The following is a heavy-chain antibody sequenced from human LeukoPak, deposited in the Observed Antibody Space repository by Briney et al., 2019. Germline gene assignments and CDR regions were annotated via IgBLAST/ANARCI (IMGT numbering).Heavy chain of an antibody. CDR2: IYDSGSN. CDR1: GGSLTSTNW. Sequence: PSEALSLTCADPGGSLTSTNWWSWVRLPPGKGLEWIDKIYDSGSNDYNTTFKSRVTISVDQSKNQFSLKLSAVSAADTAVYYCAKKKYCDSSPLDSWGQGTLVTVSS. J-gene: IGHJ4*02. V-gene: IGHV4-4*02. CDR3: AKKKYCDSSPLDS. D-gene: IGHD3-22*01.